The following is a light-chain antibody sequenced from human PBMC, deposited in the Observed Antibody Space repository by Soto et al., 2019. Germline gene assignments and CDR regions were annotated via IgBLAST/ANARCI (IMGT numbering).Light chain of an antibody. Sequence: EIVLTQSPCTPSLSPGDRATLPSRASQSVNSSGFAWYQQKAAKAPRLTIYGASSRGPGIPARFSGSGSGTDHTITISSLEPDDFAVSYFQQYGSSPLYTFGQGTELEIK. J-gene: IGKJ2*01. V-gene: IGKV3-20*01. CDR3: QQYGSSPLYT. CDR2: GAS. CDR1: QSVNSSG.